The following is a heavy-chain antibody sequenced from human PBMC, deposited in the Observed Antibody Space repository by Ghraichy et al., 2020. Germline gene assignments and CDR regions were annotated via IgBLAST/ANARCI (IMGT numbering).Heavy chain of an antibody. CDR2: MFTGGTT. CDR1: SFSVSKNY. Sequence: GGSLRLSCAASSFSVSKNYMSWVRQAPGKGLEWLSVMFTGGTTHYADSVKGRFTISRDESMNTLYLQMNSLRAEDTAVYYCAREVYSGSYFSFRYFDLWGRGTPVIVS. CDR3: AREVYSGSYFSFRYFDL. J-gene: IGHJ2*01. V-gene: IGHV3-53*01. D-gene: IGHD1-26*01.